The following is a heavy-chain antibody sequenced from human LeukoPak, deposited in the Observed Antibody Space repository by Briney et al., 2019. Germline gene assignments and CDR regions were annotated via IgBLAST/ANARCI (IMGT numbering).Heavy chain of an antibody. CDR1: GFTFSDYY. Sequence: GGSLRLSCAASGFTFSDYYMSWIRQAPGKGLEWVAYIGSSGSPIYYADSVKGRFTISRDNAKKSLYLQMNSPRAEDTAVYYCARGARPVAMRNYFDYWGQGTLVTVSS. V-gene: IGHV3-11*01. CDR2: IGSSGSPI. D-gene: IGHD2-2*01. J-gene: IGHJ4*02. CDR3: ARGARPVAMRNYFDY.